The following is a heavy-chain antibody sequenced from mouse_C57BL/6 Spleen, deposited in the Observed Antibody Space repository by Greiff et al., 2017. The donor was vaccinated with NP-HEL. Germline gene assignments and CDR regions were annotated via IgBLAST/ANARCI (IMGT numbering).Heavy chain of an antibody. J-gene: IGHJ4*01. Sequence: VQLQQSGPELVKPGASVKMSCKASGYTFTDYNMHWVKQSHGKSLEWIGYINPNNGGTSYNQKFKGKATLTVNKSSSTAYMELRSLTSEDSAVYYCARRGSAWDYAMDYWGQGTSVTVSS. V-gene: IGHV1-22*01. CDR1: GYTFTDYN. CDR3: ARRGSAWDYAMDY. CDR2: INPNNGGT. D-gene: IGHD4-1*01.